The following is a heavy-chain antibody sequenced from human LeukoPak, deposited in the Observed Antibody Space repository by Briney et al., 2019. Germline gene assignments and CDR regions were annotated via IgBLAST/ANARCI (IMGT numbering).Heavy chain of an antibody. V-gene: IGHV3-23*01. CDR1: GFTFSTYW. J-gene: IGHJ4*02. CDR3: AKSVDTAMVLDY. CDR2: ISGSGGST. D-gene: IGHD5-18*01. Sequence: GGSLRLSCAASGFTFSTYWMSWVRQAPGKGLEWVSAISGSGGSTYYADSVKGRFTISRDNSKNTLYLQMNSLRAEDTAVYYCAKSVDTAMVLDYWGQGTLVTVSS.